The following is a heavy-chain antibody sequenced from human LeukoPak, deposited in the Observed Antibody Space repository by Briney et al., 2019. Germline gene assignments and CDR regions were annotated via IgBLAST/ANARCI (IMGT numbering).Heavy chain of an antibody. CDR1: GFTFSSYW. CDR3: AKPYCSSTSCQYYPFDY. Sequence: GGSLRLSCAASGFTFSSYWMSWVRQAPGKGLEWVANIKQDGSEKYYVDSVKGRFTISRDNSKNTLYLQMNSLRAEDTAVYYCAKPYCSSTSCQYYPFDYWGQGTLVTVSS. J-gene: IGHJ4*02. D-gene: IGHD2-2*01. CDR2: IKQDGSEK. V-gene: IGHV3-7*01.